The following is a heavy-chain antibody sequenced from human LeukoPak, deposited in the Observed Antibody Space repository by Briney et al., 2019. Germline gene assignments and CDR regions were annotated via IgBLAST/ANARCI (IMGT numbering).Heavy chain of an antibody. D-gene: IGHD6-13*01. CDR3: ARSGIRTDSSSWAIDY. J-gene: IGHJ4*02. V-gene: IGHV1-2*06. Sequence: ASVKVSCKASGYTFTGYYMHWVRQAPGQGLEWMGQINPNSGGTNYAQKFQGRVTMTRDTSISTAYMELSRLRSDDTAVYYCARSGIRTDSSSWAIDYWGQGTLVTVSS. CDR1: GYTFTGYY. CDR2: INPNSGGT.